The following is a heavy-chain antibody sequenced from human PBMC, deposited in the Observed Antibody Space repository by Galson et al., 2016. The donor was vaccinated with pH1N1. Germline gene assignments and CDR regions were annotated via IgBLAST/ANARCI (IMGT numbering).Heavy chain of an antibody. V-gene: IGHV4-39*01. CDR1: GGSIYSSSYF. CDR3: ARHVPYDSSWYKVSVDP. Sequence: LSLTCIVSGGSIYSSSYFWGWIRQPPGKGLEWLGSSYYTGSTYYNPSPKSRVTISVDTSKNQFSLKVTSVTAADTAVYYCARHVPYDSSWYKVSVDPWGQGTLVTVSS. CDR2: SYYTGST. J-gene: IGHJ5*02. D-gene: IGHD6-13*01.